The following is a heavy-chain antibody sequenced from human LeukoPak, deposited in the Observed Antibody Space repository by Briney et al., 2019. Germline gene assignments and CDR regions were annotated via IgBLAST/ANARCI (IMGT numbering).Heavy chain of an antibody. CDR3: ARDQHIVVVTATYFDP. CDR2: ISFDGNSK. D-gene: IGHD2-21*02. V-gene: IGHV3-30*04. CDR1: GFTFSSYA. Sequence: GGSLRLSCAASGFTFSSYAMDWVRQAPGKGLEWVAAISFDGNSKYYADPVKGRFTISRDNSKNTLYLQMNSLRPDDTAVYYCARDQHIVVVTATYFDPWGQGTLVTVSS. J-gene: IGHJ5*02.